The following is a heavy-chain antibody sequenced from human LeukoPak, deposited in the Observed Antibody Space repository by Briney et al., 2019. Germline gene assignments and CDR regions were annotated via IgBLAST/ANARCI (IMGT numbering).Heavy chain of an antibody. CDR1: GFTLSSYS. J-gene: IGHJ1*01. Sequence: PGGSLRLSCEVSGFTLSSYSMTWVRQAPGKGLEWVSSFRSSGRDIIYGDSVRGRFTIARGDAKNSLYLQMNSLRAEDTAVYYCARGPGIAVAPLQHWGQGTLVTVSS. V-gene: IGHV3-21*01. CDR3: ARGPGIAVAPLQH. CDR2: FRSSGRDI. D-gene: IGHD6-19*01.